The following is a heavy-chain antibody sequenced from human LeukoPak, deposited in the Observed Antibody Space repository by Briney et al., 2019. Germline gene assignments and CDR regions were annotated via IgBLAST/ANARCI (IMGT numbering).Heavy chain of an antibody. D-gene: IGHD3-9*01. Sequence: GGSLRLSCAASGFTFSSYWMHWVRQAPGKGLVWVSRINSDGSSTSYAGSVKGRFTISRDNAKNTLYLQMNSLRAEDTAVYYCARDPTYDILTGYTDYWGQGTLVTVSS. CDR2: INSDGSST. V-gene: IGHV3-74*01. CDR1: GFTFSSYW. CDR3: ARDPTYDILTGYTDY. J-gene: IGHJ4*02.